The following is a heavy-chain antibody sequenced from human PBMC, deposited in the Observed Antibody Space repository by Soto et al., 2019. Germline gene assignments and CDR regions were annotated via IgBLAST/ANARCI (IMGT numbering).Heavy chain of an antibody. V-gene: IGHV4-31*03. CDR1: GGSISTVGHY. CDR3: ARATGTLRSRNCDY. D-gene: IGHD1-1*01. CDR2: IYHTGST. J-gene: IGHJ4*02. Sequence: LSLTCSVSGGSISTVGHYWTWFRQPPGKGLEWIGSIYHTGSTYYSKSLRSRLTMSVDTSKSQFSLRLSSVTAADTAVYYCARATGTLRSRNCDYWGQGSLVT.